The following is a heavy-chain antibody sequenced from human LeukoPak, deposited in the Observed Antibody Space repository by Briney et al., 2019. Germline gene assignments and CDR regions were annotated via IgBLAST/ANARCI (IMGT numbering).Heavy chain of an antibody. D-gene: IGHD1-26*01. J-gene: IGHJ4*02. CDR1: GGSMRNSY. CDR3: SRESGAFCPFGY. CDR2: LFTTGST. V-gene: IGHV4-4*07. Sequence: SETLSLTCTVSGGSMRNSYWSWIRQPAGKGLEWVGRLFTTGSTNYNPSLKSRVTMSIDTSKNQFSLNLTSVTAADTAIYYCSRESGAFCPFGYWGQGTLVIVPP.